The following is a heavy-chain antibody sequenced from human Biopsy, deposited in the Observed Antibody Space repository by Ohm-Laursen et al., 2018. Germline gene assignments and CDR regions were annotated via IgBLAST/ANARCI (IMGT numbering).Heavy chain of an antibody. CDR1: GGTFSSSA. D-gene: IGHD1/OR15-1a*01. CDR3: VRGGGYNWNNGWFDP. CDR2: IIGIFRTA. V-gene: IGHV1-69*01. Sequence: VSSVKVSCKASGGTFSSSAITWVRQAPGQGLEWMGGIIGIFRTAHYAQKFQGRVTITADEFMSTAYMELSSLRSEDTAVYYCVRGGGYNWNNGWFDPWGQGTLVTVSS. J-gene: IGHJ5*02.